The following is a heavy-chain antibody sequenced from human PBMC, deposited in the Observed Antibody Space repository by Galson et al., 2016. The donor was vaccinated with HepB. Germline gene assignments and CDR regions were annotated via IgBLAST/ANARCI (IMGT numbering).Heavy chain of an antibody. V-gene: IGHV1-69*13. CDR1: GGTFSSHA. CDR3: ARGRPLPLGELLKSYYFDY. J-gene: IGHJ4*01. CDR2: ITPMIGAA. Sequence: SVKVSCKASGGTFSSHAISWVRQAPGQGLEWMGGITPMIGAANYAQTFQGRVTITADESTNTAYMELTSLRSDDTAVYYCARGRPLPLGELLKSYYFDYWGQGTLVTVSS. D-gene: IGHD3-16*01.